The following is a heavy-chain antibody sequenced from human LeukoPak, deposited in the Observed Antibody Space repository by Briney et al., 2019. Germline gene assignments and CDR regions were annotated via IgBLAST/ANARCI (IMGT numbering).Heavy chain of an antibody. CDR2: IYSGGRT. Sequence: PGGSLRLSCAASGLTVSSNYMSWVRQAPGKGLEWVSIIYSGGRTYYADSVKGRFTISRDNSKNTLSLQMNSLRAEDTAVYYCATYYDSGSSDAFDIWGQGTMVTVSS. D-gene: IGHD3-10*01. J-gene: IGHJ3*02. CDR1: GLTVSSNY. CDR3: ATYYDSGSSDAFDI. V-gene: IGHV3-53*01.